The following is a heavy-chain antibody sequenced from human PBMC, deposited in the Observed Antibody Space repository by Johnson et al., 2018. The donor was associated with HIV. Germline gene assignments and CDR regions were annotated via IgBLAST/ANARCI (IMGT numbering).Heavy chain of an antibody. V-gene: IGHV3-23*04. CDR1: GFTFSSYA. CDR3: AKSTQASIVRESGPYGAFDI. CDR2: ISGSGGST. J-gene: IGHJ3*02. Sequence: VQLVESGGGLVQPGGSLRLSCAASGFTFSSYAMSWVRQAPGKGLEWVSAISGSGGSTYYADSVKGRFTISRDNSKNTLYLQMNGLRPEDTALYYCAKSTQASIVRESGPYGAFDIWGLGTMVTVAS. D-gene: IGHD3-10*01.